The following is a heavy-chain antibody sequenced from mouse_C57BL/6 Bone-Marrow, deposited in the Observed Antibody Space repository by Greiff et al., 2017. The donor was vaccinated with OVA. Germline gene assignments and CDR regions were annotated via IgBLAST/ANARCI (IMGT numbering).Heavy chain of an antibody. D-gene: IGHD4-1*01. CDR3: ARYHWYYFDY. CDR1: GFTFTDYY. V-gene: IGHV7-3*01. Sequence: EVKVEESGGGLVQPGGSLGLSCAASGFTFTDYYMSWVRQPPGKALEWLGFIRNKANGYTTEYSASVKGRFTISRDNSQSILYLQMNALRAEDSATYYCARYHWYYFDYWGQGTTLTVSS. CDR2: IRNKANGYTT. J-gene: IGHJ2*01.